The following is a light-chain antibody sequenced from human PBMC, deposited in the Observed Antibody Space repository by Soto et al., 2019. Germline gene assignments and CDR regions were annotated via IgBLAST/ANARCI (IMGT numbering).Light chain of an antibody. CDR1: QGITNS. V-gene: IGKV1-27*01. J-gene: IGKJ1*01. CDR2: AAS. Sequence: DIPMTQSPSSLSASVGDRVTITCRASQGITNSLAWYQQKPGKVPNLLIYAASTLQSGVPSRFSGSGCGTGFTLLISRLQPEDVSTYSCQQYNSYPLTFGQGTKVEIK. CDR3: QQYNSYPLT.